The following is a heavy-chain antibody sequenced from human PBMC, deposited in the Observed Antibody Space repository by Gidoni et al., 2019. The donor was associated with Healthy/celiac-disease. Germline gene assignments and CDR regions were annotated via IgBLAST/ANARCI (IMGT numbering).Heavy chain of an antibody. CDR2: INPNSGGT. V-gene: IGHV1-2*02. J-gene: IGHJ6*02. D-gene: IGHD6-19*01. Sequence: QVQLVQSGAEVKKPGASVKVSCKASGYPFTGYYMPWVRQAPGQGLEWMGWINPNSGGTNYAQKFQGRVTMTRDTSISTAYMELSRLRSDDTAVYYCARVRAVAGTYEGIYYYGMDVWGQGTTVTVSS. CDR3: ARVRAVAGTYEGIYYYGMDV. CDR1: GYPFTGYY.